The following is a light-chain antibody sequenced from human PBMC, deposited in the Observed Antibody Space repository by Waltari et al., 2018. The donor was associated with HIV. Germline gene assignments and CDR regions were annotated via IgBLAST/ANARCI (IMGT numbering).Light chain of an antibody. CDR2: DTS. J-gene: IGKJ5*01. CDR3: QQRYNWPVT. Sequence: EIVLSQSPATLSLSPGESANLSCRASQSVSGYLAWYQQKPGQAPRLLLFDTSNRAAGIPARFSGNGSETDFTLTINTVEPEDSALYFCQQRYNWPVTFGQGTRLVI. CDR1: QSVSGY. V-gene: IGKV3-11*01.